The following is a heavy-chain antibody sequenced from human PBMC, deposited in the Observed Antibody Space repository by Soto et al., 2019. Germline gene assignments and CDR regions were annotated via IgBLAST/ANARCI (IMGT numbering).Heavy chain of an antibody. CDR1: GFTFSSYA. D-gene: IGHD1-26*01. J-gene: IGHJ6*02. Sequence: GGSLRLSCAASGFTFSSYAMSWVRQAPGKGLEWVSVVSGSGSDTYYADSVRGRFTISRDNSKNTLYLQMSSLRAEDTAVYYCAKELVGSYHYYYYGMDVWGQGTTVTVSS. CDR2: VSGSGSDT. CDR3: AKELVGSYHYYYYGMDV. V-gene: IGHV3-23*01.